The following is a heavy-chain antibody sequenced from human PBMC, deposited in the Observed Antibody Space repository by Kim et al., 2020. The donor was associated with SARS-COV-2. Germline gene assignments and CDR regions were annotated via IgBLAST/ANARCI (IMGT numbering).Heavy chain of an antibody. CDR3: ASGDGMDV. CDR2: GSEQ. J-gene: IGHJ6*02. Sequence: GSEQHQAASVKGRFTISRDNAKSSLYLQMNRLGADDTAVYYCASGDGMDVWGQGTTVTVSS. V-gene: IGHV3-7*01.